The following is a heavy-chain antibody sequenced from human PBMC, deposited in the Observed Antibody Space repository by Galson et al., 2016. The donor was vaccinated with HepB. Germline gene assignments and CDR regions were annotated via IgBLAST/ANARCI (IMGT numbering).Heavy chain of an antibody. D-gene: IGHD3-22*01. Sequence: SLRLSCAASGATFGSHSMHWVRQAPGKGLEWVSYISFGGTTVQYADSVKGRFTISRDNAQNSLFLQMNSLRAEDTAVYYCARDKIRATLGKILGDYDYGMDVWGQGTTVTVSS. CDR1: GATFGSHS. CDR2: ISFGGTTV. V-gene: IGHV3-48*03. CDR3: ARDKIRATLGKILGDYDYGMDV. J-gene: IGHJ6*02.